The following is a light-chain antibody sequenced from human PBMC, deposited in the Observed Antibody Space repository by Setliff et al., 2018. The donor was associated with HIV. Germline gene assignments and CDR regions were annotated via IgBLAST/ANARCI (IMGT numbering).Light chain of an antibody. J-gene: IGLJ1*01. CDR3: SSYTSNSPYV. CDR1: SSDVGGYNS. CDR2: DVS. Sequence: QSVLTQPRSVSGSPGQSITISCTGTSSDVGGYNSVSWYQQHPDRAPKLMIYDVSNRPSGVSNRFSGSKSGNTASLTISGLQAEDEADYYCSSYTSNSPYVFGTGTKVTVL. V-gene: IGLV2-14*03.